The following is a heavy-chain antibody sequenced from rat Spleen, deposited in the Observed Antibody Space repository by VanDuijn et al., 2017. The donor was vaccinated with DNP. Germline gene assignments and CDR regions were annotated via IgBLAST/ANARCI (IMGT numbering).Heavy chain of an antibody. D-gene: IGHD1-4*01. CDR1: GFTFNNYW. CDR3: AGRPPPTRGPFDY. CDR2: VSYDGSTT. Sequence: EVQLVESGGGLVQPGRSLKLSCVASGFTFNNYWMTWIRQAPTKGLEWVATVSYDGSTTYYRDSVKGRFTISRDNAKSTLYLQMDSLRSEDTATYYCAGRPPPTRGPFDYWGQGVMVTVSS. J-gene: IGHJ2*01. V-gene: IGHV5-29*01.